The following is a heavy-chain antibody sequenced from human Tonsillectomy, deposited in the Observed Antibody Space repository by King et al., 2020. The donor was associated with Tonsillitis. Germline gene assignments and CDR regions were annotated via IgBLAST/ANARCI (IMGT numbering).Heavy chain of an antibody. D-gene: IGHD4-23*01. CDR3: ARYLSADCIGGNCYSVY. V-gene: IGHV3-21*01. Sequence: VQLVESGGGLVKPGGSLRLSCAASGFTFSRYNMNWVRQAPGKGLEWVSSISSSSSSIFYADSVKGRFTISRDNAKNSLYLQMNSLRAEDTAVYFCARYLSADCIGGNCYSVYWGQETLVTVPS. CDR1: GFTFSRYN. CDR2: ISSSSSSI. J-gene: IGHJ4*02.